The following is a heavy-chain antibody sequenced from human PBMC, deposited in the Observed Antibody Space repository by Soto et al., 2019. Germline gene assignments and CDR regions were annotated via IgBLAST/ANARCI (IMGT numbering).Heavy chain of an antibody. Sequence: PAATLPLRCALSVGFTSARYYYWRGLRESPGKGPEWIGSVFYTGFTSYNPSLESRVSVSVDTSKNQFSLKVSGVSAAETTVYYCATSQKGYNRNYFDHWGQGAMVTVSS. CDR2: VFYTGFT. D-gene: IGHD1-20*01. CDR1: VGFTSARYYY. V-gene: IGHV4-39*01. J-gene: IGHJ4*02. CDR3: ATSQKGYNRNYFDH.